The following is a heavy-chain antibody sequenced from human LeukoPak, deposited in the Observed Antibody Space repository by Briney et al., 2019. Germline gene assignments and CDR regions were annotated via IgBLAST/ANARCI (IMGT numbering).Heavy chain of an antibody. CDR3: ARVLPPGYNNAFDI. V-gene: IGHV4-59*01. CDR2: IYYNGNS. D-gene: IGHD5-18*01. Sequence: PSETLSLTCTVSGGSLSTYYWSWIRQPPGKGLEWIGYIYYNGNSNYNPSLKSRVTTSVDTSKNQFSLKLNSVTAADAAVYYCARVLPPGYNNAFDIWGQGTMVTVSS. CDR1: GGSLSTYY. J-gene: IGHJ3*02.